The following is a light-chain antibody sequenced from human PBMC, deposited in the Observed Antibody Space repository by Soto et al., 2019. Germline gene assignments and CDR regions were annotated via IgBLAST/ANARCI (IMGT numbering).Light chain of an antibody. CDR1: HGVSNY. Sequence: SHVTHSPSSLSAPVGERGTITFHASHGVSNYLKWHQQKPGKAPKLLIYDASNLETGVPSRFTGSGSGTDFTFTLSSLQPEAIATYYSQQYDNRPLTFGGGPKVDIK. V-gene: IGKV1-33*01. J-gene: IGKJ4*01. CDR2: DAS. CDR3: QQYDNRPLT.